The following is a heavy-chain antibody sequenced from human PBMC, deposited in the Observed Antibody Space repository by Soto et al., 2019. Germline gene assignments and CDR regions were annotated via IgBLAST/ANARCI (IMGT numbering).Heavy chain of an antibody. CDR3: ARVDYSSSWPLSDY. D-gene: IGHD6-13*01. CDR1: GFSLATSAMC. CDR2: TDWDDDK. V-gene: IGHV2-70*01. J-gene: IGHJ4*01. Sequence: SGPTLVNPTQTLTLTCTFSGFSLATSAMCVSWIRQPPGKALEWLALTDWDDDKYYSTSLRTRLTISKDTSKNQVVLTMTNMDPVDTATYFCARVDYSSSWPLSDYWGHGTLVTVSS.